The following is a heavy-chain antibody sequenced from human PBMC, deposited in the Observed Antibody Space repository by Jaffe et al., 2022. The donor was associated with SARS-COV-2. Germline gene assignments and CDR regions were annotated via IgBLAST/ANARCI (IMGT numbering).Heavy chain of an antibody. Sequence: QVQLQESGPGLVKPSETLSLTCTVSGGSISSYYWSWIRQPPGKGLEWIGYIYYSGSTNYNPSLKSRVTISVDTSKNQFSLKLSSVTAADTAVYYCASHPGGSGDYWGQGTLVTVSS. CDR1: GGSISSYY. CDR2: IYYSGST. J-gene: IGHJ4*02. V-gene: IGHV4-59*01. CDR3: ASHPGGSGDY.